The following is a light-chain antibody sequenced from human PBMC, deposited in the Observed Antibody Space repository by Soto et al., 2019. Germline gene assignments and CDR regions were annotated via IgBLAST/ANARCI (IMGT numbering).Light chain of an antibody. V-gene: IGKV3-15*01. CDR2: GAS. J-gene: IGKJ3*01. CDR3: QHYDNWPFT. CDR1: QSVHRN. Sequence: ERVLTQSPATLSVAPGGRATLSSRASQSVHRNLAWYQQKPGQAPRLLIYGASTRATGIPVRFSGSGSGTEFTLTVSSLQSDDIALYYCQHYDNWPFTFGPGTKVDI.